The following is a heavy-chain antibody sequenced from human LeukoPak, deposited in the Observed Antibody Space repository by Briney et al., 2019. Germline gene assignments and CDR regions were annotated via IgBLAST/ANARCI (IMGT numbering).Heavy chain of an antibody. J-gene: IGHJ4*02. CDR3: ARDLDY. Sequence: GGSLRLSCAASGFTFRNSWVHWVRQAPGKGLVWVSLINADGSTTTYADSVKGRFTISRDNARNTLSLQMNSLTIEDTAVYYCARDLDYWGQGTLVTVSS. V-gene: IGHV3-74*01. CDR2: INADGSTT. CDR1: GFTFRNSW.